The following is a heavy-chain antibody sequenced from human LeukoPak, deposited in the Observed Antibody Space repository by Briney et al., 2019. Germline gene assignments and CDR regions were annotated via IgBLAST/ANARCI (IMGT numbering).Heavy chain of an antibody. CDR1: GFTFSSYS. Sequence: GGSLRLSCAASGFTFSSYSMNWVRQAPGKGLEWVSYISSSSSTIYYADSVKGRFTISRDNAKNSLYLQMNSLRAEDTAVYYCARELGYYDKGIWGQGTMVTVSS. D-gene: IGHD3-22*01. CDR2: ISSSSSTI. V-gene: IGHV3-48*04. CDR3: ARELGYYDKGI. J-gene: IGHJ3*01.